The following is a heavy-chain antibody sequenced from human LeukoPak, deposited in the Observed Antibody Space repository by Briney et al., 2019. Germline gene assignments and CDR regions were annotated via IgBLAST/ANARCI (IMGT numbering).Heavy chain of an antibody. CDR2: ISSSGSTI. V-gene: IGHV3-48*03. J-gene: IGHJ4*02. CDR1: GFTFSSYE. CDR3: ARESALTDY. Sequence: GGSLRLSCAASGFTFSSYEMNWVRQAPGKRLEWVSYISSSGSTIYYADSVKGRFTISRDNAKNSLYLQMNSLRGEDTAVYDWARESALTDYWGQGTLVTVSS.